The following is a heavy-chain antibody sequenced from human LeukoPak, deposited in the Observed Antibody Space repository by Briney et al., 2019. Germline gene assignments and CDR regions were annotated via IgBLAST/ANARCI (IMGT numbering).Heavy chain of an antibody. V-gene: IGHV1-69*05. CDR3: ARGNYGDYVDDAFDI. D-gene: IGHD4-17*01. CDR2: TIPIFGTA. Sequence: SVKVSCKASGGTFSSYAISWVRQAPGQGLEWMGGTIPIFGTANYAQKFQGRVTITTDESTSTAYMELSSLRSEDTAVYYCARGNYGDYVDDAFDIWGQGTMVTVSS. J-gene: IGHJ3*02. CDR1: GGTFSSYA.